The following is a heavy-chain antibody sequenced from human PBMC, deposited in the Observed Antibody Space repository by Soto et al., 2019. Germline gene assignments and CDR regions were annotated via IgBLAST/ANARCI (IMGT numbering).Heavy chain of an antibody. CDR2: ISSSSDYI. Sequence: EVQLVESGGGLVQPGGSLRLSCAASGFTFSSYYMNWVRQAPGKGLEWVSSISSSSDYIYYADSVKGRFTISRDNAKNSLYLQMNSLAADDTAVYYCARDGRGGTYSDSWGQGNMVTVSS. D-gene: IGHD6-6*01. CDR1: GFTFSSYY. J-gene: IGHJ4*02. V-gene: IGHV3-21*01. CDR3: ARDGRGGTYSDS.